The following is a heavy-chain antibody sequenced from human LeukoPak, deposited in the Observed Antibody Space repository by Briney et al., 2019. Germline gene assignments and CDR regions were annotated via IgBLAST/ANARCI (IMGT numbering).Heavy chain of an antibody. CDR2: INGDGS. D-gene: IGHD1-20*01. Sequence: GGSLRLSCVASGFIFSNYWMYWVRQVPGKGPVWVSRINGDGSFGLSVNGRFTICRDNAKSTLYLQMHSLRVEDTGVYYCASYNWNYDMDVWGQGTTVIVYS. J-gene: IGHJ6*02. CDR3: ASYNWNYDMDV. V-gene: IGHV3-74*01. CDR1: GFIFSNYW.